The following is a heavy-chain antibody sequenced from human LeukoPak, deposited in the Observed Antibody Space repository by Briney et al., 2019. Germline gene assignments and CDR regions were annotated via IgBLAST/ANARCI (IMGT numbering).Heavy chain of an antibody. D-gene: IGHD2-2*01. V-gene: IGHV4-34*01. CDR3: ARGRSHCSSTSCSPSPWFDP. J-gene: IGHJ5*02. CDR1: GGSFSGYY. Sequence: KTSETLSLTCAVYGGSFSGYYWSWIRQPPGKGLEWIGEINHSGSTNYNPSLKSRVTISVDTSKNQFSLKLSSVTAADTAVYYCARGRSHCSSTSCSPSPWFDPWGQGTLVTVSS. CDR2: INHSGST.